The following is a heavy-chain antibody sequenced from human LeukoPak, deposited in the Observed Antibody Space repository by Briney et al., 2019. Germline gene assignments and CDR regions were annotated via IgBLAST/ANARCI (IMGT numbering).Heavy chain of an antibody. CDR3: ARDLPITQIGY. Sequence: PSETLSLTCTVSGYSISSGYYWGWIRPPPGKGLEWIGSIYHSGSTYYNPSLKSRVTISVDTSKNQFSLKLSSVTAADTVVYYCARDLPITQIGYWGQGTLVTVSS. J-gene: IGHJ4*02. CDR2: IYHSGST. CDR1: GYSISSGYY. D-gene: IGHD3-10*01. V-gene: IGHV4-38-2*02.